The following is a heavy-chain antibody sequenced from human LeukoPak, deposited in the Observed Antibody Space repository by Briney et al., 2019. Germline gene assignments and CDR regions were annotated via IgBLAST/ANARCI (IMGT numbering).Heavy chain of an antibody. J-gene: IGHJ4*02. CDR3: VRDGDDFNFDY. CDR2: VIRDGSFT. D-gene: IGHD7-27*01. Sequence: GGSLTLSRVASVCTFRSHRMHWVRQAPGKELEGVSRVIRDGSFTNYADSVKGRFTISRDNAKNTLYLQMSSLRAEDTAVYSCVRDGDDFNFDYWGQGSLVTVSS. V-gene: IGHV3-74*01. CDR1: VCTFRSHR.